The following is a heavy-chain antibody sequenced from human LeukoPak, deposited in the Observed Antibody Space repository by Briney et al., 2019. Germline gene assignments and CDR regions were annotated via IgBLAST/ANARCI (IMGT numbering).Heavy chain of an antibody. Sequence: SETLSLTCTVSGGSISSYNWSWIRQPAGKGLEWIGRIYTSGSTNYNPSLKSRVTMSVDTSKNQFSLKLSSVTAADTAVYYCARDLGYSSGWTYWYFDLWGRGTLVTVSS. V-gene: IGHV4-4*07. CDR3: ARDLGYSSGWTYWYFDL. D-gene: IGHD6-19*01. CDR1: GGSISSYN. CDR2: IYTSGST. J-gene: IGHJ2*01.